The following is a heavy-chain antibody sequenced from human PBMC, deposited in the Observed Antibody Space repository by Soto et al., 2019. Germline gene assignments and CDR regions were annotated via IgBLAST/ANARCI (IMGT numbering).Heavy chain of an antibody. CDR1: GGSISSYY. J-gene: IGHJ5*02. Sequence: SATLSLTCTVSGGSISSYYWSWIRQPPGKGLEWIGYIYYSGSTNYNPSLKSRVTISVDTSKNQFSLKLSSVTAADTAVYYCARLYYDILTGYPTAGWFDPWGQGTLVTVSS. V-gene: IGHV4-59*08. CDR3: ARLYYDILTGYPTAGWFDP. CDR2: IYYSGST. D-gene: IGHD3-9*01.